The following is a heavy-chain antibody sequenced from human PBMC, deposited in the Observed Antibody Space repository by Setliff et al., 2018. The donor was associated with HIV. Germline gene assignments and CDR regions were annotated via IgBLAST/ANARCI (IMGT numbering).Heavy chain of an antibody. J-gene: IGHJ4*02. D-gene: IGHD3-3*01. CDR2: ISAYNGNT. V-gene: IGHV1-18*01. CDR3: ARLRPTAFFDY. Sequence: ASVKVSCKASGYTFTSYAMHWVRQAPGQGLEWMGWISAYNGNTNYAQKLQGRVTMTTDTSTSTAYMELSSLRSDDTAVYYCARLRPTAFFDYWGQGTLVTVSS. CDR1: GYTFTSYA.